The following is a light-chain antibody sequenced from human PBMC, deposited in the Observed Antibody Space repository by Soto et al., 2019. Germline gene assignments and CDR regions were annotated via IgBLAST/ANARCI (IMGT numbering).Light chain of an antibody. V-gene: IGLV2-14*01. Sequence: QSVLTQPASVSGSPGQSITISCTGTRSDVGGYDYVSWYQQYPGKAPKLMIYEVTNRPSGVSNRFSGSKSGNTASLIISGLQAEDEANYYCSSFTTSYFYVFGPGTKVTVL. J-gene: IGLJ1*01. CDR3: SSFTTSYFYV. CDR2: EVT. CDR1: RSDVGGYDY.